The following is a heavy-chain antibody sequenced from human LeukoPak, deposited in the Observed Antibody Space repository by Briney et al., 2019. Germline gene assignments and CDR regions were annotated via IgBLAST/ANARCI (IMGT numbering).Heavy chain of an antibody. Sequence: PGGPLRLSCAASGFTFSEYSMSWVRQAPGKGLVCVSNIRSNGRDTYYTDSVKGRFTISRDNSKNTLHLEMNSLRAEDTAVYYCARGGYTSYFDPWGQGTLVTVSS. CDR3: ARGGYTSYFDP. J-gene: IGHJ5*02. V-gene: IGHV3-23*01. D-gene: IGHD2-15*01. CDR2: IRSNGRDT. CDR1: GFTFSEYS.